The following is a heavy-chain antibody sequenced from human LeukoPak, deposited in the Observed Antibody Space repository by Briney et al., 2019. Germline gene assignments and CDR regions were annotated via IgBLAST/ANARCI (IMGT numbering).Heavy chain of an antibody. CDR2: INHSGST. J-gene: IGHJ4*02. V-gene: IGHV4-34*01. CDR3: ARGPRRYCSSTSCTYYFDY. Sequence: PSETLSLTCAVYGGSFSGYYWSWIRQPPGKGLEWIGEINHSGSTNYNPSLKSRVTISVGTSKNQFSLKLSSVTAADTAVYYCARGPRRYCSSTSCTYYFDYWGQGTLVTVSS. D-gene: IGHD2-2*01. CDR1: GGSFSGYY.